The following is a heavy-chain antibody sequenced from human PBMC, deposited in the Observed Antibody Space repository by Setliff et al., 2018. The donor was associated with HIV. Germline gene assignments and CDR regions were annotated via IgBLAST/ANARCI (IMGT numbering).Heavy chain of an antibody. Sequence: GASVKVSCKASGYTFINYAMNWVRQAPGQGLEWMGWINTHTGSPTYAQAFTGRFVFSVDTSVTTAYLQISGLKADDTAVYYCARALYGDYGGDLNWLDPWGQGTLVTVS. V-gene: IGHV7-4-1*02. CDR1: GYTFINYA. D-gene: IGHD4-17*01. CDR2: INTHTGSP. J-gene: IGHJ5*02. CDR3: ARALYGDYGGDLNWLDP.